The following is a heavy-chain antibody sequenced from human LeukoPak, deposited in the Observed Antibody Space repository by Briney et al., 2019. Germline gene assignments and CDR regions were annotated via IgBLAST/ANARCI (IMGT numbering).Heavy chain of an antibody. V-gene: IGHV3-11*01. D-gene: IGHD2-15*01. Sequence: GGSLRLSCAASGFTFSDYYMSWIRQAPGKGLEWVSYFSSDGSTIYYADSVKGRFTISRDNAKNSLFLQMNSLRAEDTAVYYCAREIVVVVGYAFDIWGQGTMVTVSS. CDR2: FSSDGSTI. J-gene: IGHJ3*02. CDR3: AREIVVVVGYAFDI. CDR1: GFTFSDYY.